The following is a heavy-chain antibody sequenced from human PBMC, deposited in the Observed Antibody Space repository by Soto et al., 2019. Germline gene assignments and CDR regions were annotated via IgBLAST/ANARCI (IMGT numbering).Heavy chain of an antibody. D-gene: IGHD6-13*01. CDR2: IYSGGST. Sequence: GGSLRLSCAASGFTVSSNYMSWVRQAPGKGLEWVSVIYSGGSTYYADSVKGRFTISRDNSKNTLYLQMNSLRAEDTAVYYCAKVWYSSSWYEFDYWGQGTLVTVSS. J-gene: IGHJ4*02. V-gene: IGHV3-66*01. CDR3: AKVWYSSSWYEFDY. CDR1: GFTVSSNY.